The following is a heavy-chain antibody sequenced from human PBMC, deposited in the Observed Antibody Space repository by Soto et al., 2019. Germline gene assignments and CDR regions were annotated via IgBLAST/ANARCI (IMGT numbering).Heavy chain of an antibody. CDR1: GFTFSSYA. CDR3: AKGYSGGYEVAFDY. CDR2: ISGSGGST. J-gene: IGHJ4*02. Sequence: PGGSLRLSCAASGFTFSSYATSWVRQAPGKGLEWVSAISGSGGSTYYADSVKGRFTISRDNSKNTLYLQMNSLRAEDTAVYYCAKGYSGGYEVAFDYWGQGTLVSVSP. V-gene: IGHV3-23*01. D-gene: IGHD5-12*01.